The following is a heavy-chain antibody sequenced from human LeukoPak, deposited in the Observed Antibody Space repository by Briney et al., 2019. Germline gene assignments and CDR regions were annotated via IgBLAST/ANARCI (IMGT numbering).Heavy chain of an antibody. Sequence: GGSLRLSCAASGFTFSSYWMSWVRQAPGKGLEWVANINLDGSEKFYVDSVKGRFTISRDNPKNSLYLQMNSLRAEDTAVYYCARDSSSYYDSSGYPYYYMDVWGKGTTVTISS. CDR3: ARDSSSYYDSSGYPYYYMDV. D-gene: IGHD3-22*01. CDR1: GFTFSSYW. V-gene: IGHV3-7*01. CDR2: INLDGSEK. J-gene: IGHJ6*03.